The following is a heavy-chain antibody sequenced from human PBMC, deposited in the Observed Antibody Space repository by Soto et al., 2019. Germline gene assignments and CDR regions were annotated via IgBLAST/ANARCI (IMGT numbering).Heavy chain of an antibody. Sequence: ASVKVSCKASGYTFTIYDINWVLQATGQGLEYLGWMNPNSGNTGYVQKFQGRVTMTWDSSITTAYMELSSLRSEDTAVYFCARGVKYGPSSRWSDPPGQGPLVTVSS. CDR3: ARGVKYGPSSRWSDP. D-gene: IGHD4-17*01. V-gene: IGHV1-8*01. CDR2: MNPNSGNT. CDR1: GYTFTIYD. J-gene: IGHJ5*02.